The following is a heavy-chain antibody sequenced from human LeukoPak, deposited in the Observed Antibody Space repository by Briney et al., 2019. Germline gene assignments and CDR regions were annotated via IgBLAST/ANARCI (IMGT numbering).Heavy chain of an antibody. D-gene: IGHD2-15*01. CDR1: GFTFSSYW. CDR2: IKQDGSEK. V-gene: IGHV3-7*01. J-gene: IGHJ6*02. Sequence: GGSLRLSCAASGFTFSSYWMSWVRQAPGKGLEWVANIKQDGSEKYYVDSVKGRFTICRDNAKNSMYLQMNSLRAEDTAVYYCARDREIKLLLYYYYYGMDVWGQGTTVTVSS. CDR3: ARDREIKLLLYYYYYGMDV.